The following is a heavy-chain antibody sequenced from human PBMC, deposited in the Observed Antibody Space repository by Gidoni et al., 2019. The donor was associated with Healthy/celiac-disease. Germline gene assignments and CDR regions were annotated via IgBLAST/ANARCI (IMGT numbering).Heavy chain of an antibody. D-gene: IGHD6-13*01. V-gene: IGHV1-69*06. Sequence: QVQLVQSGAEVKKPGSSVKVSCTASGGTFSSYAISWVRQAPGQVLEWMGGIIPIFGTANYAQKFHGRVTITADKSTSTAYMELSSLRSEDTAVYYCARDPLGRGSSSWYRAFDIWGQGTMVTVSS. J-gene: IGHJ3*02. CDR1: GGTFSSYA. CDR3: ARDPLGRGSSSWYRAFDI. CDR2: IIPIFGTA.